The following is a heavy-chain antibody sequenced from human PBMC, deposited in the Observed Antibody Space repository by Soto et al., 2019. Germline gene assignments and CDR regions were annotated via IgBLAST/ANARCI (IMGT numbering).Heavy chain of an antibody. Sequence: ASVKVSCKASGYTFTSYAMHWVRQAPGQRLEWMGWINAGNGNTKYSQKFQGRVTITRDTSASTAYMELSSLRSEDTAVYYCARDQIEVDSSGYSPFDPWGQGTLVTVSS. D-gene: IGHD3-22*01. V-gene: IGHV1-3*01. CDR1: GYTFTSYA. CDR3: ARDQIEVDSSGYSPFDP. CDR2: INAGNGNT. J-gene: IGHJ5*02.